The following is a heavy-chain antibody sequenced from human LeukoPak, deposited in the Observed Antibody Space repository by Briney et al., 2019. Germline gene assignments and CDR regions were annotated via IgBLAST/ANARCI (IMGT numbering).Heavy chain of an antibody. CDR3: VRGYGGNGGY. CDR1: GFEFSSYA. CDR2: ISYDGSNR. J-gene: IGHJ4*02. V-gene: IGHV3-30-3*01. D-gene: IGHD4-23*01. Sequence: GSLKLSCSASGFEFSSYAMHWVRQAPGKGLEWVGFISYDGSNRYHADSVKGRFTISRDNSKNTLYLQMNSLRVEDTAVYYCVRGYGGNGGYWDQGTLVTVSS.